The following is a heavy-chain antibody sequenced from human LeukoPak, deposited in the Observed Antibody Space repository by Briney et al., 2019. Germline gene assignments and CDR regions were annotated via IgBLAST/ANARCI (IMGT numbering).Heavy chain of an antibody. CDR2: IYSGGST. D-gene: IGHD3-22*01. J-gene: IGHJ4*02. CDR3: SRVPGYYPPGPLDS. V-gene: IGHV3-66*01. Sequence: PGGSLRLSCAVSGFTVNSNYMTWVRQAPGKGLEWVSLIYSGGSTYYADSVKGRFTISRDSSKNTLYLQMNTLTAADTAVDYWSRVPGYYPPGPLDSWGQGTLVTVAS. CDR1: GFTVNSNY.